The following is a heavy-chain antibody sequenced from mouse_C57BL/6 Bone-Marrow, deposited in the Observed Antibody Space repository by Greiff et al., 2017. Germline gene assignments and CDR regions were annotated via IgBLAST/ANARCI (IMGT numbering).Heavy chain of an antibody. CDR2: IHPNSGST. V-gene: IGHV1-64*01. CDR3: ARGDLRWLRREGSGY. Sequence: QVQLQQSGAELVKPGASVKLSCKASGYTFTSYWMTWVKQRPGQGLEWIGMIHPNSGSTNSTEKFKSKAPLTVDKSSSTAYLQLSSLTSEDSAVYYCARGDLRWLRREGSGYWGQGTTRTVSS. CDR1: GYTFTSYW. J-gene: IGHJ2*01. D-gene: IGHD2-2*01.